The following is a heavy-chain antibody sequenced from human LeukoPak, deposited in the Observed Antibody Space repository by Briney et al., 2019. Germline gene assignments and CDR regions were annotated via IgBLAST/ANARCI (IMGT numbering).Heavy chain of an antibody. Sequence: GASVKVSCKASGYTFTSYGISWVRQAPGQGLEWMGWISAYNGNTNYAQKLQGRVTMTTDTSTSTAYMELRSLRSDDTAVYYCARSFFSQNLGIAAAGTPAFDYWGQGTLVTVSS. CDR2: ISAYNGNT. CDR1: GYTFTSYG. CDR3: ARSFFSQNLGIAAAGTPAFDY. V-gene: IGHV1-18*01. J-gene: IGHJ4*02. D-gene: IGHD6-13*01.